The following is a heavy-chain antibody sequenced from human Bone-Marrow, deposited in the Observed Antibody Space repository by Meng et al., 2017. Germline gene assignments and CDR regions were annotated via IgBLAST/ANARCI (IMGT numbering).Heavy chain of an antibody. CDR2: INDDESD. J-gene: IGHJ4*02. CDR1: GGSFRGYY. CDR3: ARGGYYGSGSYDF. Sequence: SETLSLTCAVYGGSFRGYYWTWIRQSPGKGLEWIGEINDDESDNYTPSLKSRVTISVDRSKNQFSLKMTSVTAADTAVYSFARGGYYGSGSYDFWGPGTLVTVSS. D-gene: IGHD3-10*01. V-gene: IGHV4-34*01.